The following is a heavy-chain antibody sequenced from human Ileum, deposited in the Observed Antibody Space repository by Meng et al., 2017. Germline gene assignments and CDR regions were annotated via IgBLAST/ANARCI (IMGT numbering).Heavy chain of an antibody. CDR3: ARDRSDPLTFNYYYGLDV. CDR2: ISNSGSNR. Sequence: GESLKISCAASGFTFSTYEMNWVRQAPGKGLEWVSFISNSGSNRYYAESVKGRFTISRDNAKNSLYLQMNSLRAEDTAVYYCARDRSDPLTFNYYYGLDVWGQGTMVTVSS. J-gene: IGHJ6*02. V-gene: IGHV3-48*03. D-gene: IGHD6-19*01. CDR1: GFTFSTYE.